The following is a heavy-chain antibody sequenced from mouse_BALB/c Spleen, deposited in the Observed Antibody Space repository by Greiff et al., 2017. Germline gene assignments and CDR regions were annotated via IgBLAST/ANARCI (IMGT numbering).Heavy chain of an antibody. Sequence: VQLKESGAELVKPGASVKLSCTASGYNFNGYYMHWVKQRPGQGLEWIGWIDPKNGGTEYDEKFQCKATMTADKSSSTAYLQLSSLTSADTAVYYCNAIDYCGYYFAYWGQGTMLTVSA. CDR2: IDPKNGGT. V-gene: IGHV14-4*02. CDR3: NAIDYCGYYFAY. J-gene: IGHJ3*01. D-gene: IGHD2-1*01. CDR1: GYNFNGYY.